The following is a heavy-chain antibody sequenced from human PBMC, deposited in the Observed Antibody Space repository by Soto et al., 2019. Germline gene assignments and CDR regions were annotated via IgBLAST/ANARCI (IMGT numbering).Heavy chain of an antibody. CDR1: GYTFTSYG. J-gene: IGHJ6*02. V-gene: IGHV1-18*01. CDR2: ISAYNGNT. CDR3: ARDVSSPHPRRNYVMDV. Sequence: ASVKVSCKASGYTFTSYGISWVRQAPGQGLEWMGWISAYNGNTNYAQKLQGRVTMTTDTSTSTAYMELRSLRSDDTAVYYCARDVSSPHPRRNYVMDVCGQGSTVTVSS.